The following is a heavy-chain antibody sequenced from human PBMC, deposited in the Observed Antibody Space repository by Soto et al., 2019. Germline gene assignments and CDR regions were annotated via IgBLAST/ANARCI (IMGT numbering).Heavy chain of an antibody. J-gene: IGHJ6*02. D-gene: IGHD3-10*01. CDR2: IYPCDSDT. Sequence: XASLKISFKGSGYSFTSYWIGWVRQIPGKGLEWMGIIYPCDSDTRYSPCFQGQVTISADKSISTAYLQWSSLKASDTAMYYCARLAGRAGVTPPYYGMDVWGQGTTVTVSS. CDR1: GYSFTSYW. V-gene: IGHV5-51*01. CDR3: ARLAGRAGVTPPYYGMDV.